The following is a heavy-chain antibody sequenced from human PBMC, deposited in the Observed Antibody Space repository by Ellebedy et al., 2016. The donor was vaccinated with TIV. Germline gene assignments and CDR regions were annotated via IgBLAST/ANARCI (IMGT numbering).Heavy chain of an antibody. CDR3: ASWMRVYKYGMDV. Sequence: MPSETLSLTCAVYGGSFSAYYWSWIRQPPGKGLEWIGEINHSGSTNYNPSLKSRVTVSVDTSKNHFSLKLSSVTAADTAVYYCASWMRVYKYGMDVWGQGTTVTVSS. CDR1: GGSFSAYY. D-gene: IGHD2-2*03. V-gene: IGHV4-34*01. J-gene: IGHJ6*02. CDR2: INHSGST.